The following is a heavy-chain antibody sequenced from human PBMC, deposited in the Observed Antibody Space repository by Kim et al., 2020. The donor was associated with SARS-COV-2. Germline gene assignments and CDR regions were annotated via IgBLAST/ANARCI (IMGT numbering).Heavy chain of an antibody. J-gene: IGHJ6*02. CDR1: GFTFSSYW. CDR2: INSDGSST. Sequence: GGSLRLSCAASGFTFSSYWMHWVRQAPGKGLVWVSRINSDGSSTSYADSVKGRFTISRDNAKNTLYLQMNSLRAEDTAVYYCAREYYDFWSGYYFQPYYYYGMDVWGQGTTVTVSS. D-gene: IGHD3-3*01. V-gene: IGHV3-74*01. CDR3: AREYYDFWSGYYFQPYYYYGMDV.